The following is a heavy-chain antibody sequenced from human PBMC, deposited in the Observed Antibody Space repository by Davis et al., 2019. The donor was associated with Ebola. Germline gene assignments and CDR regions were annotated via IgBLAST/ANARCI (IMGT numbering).Heavy chain of an antibody. V-gene: IGHV3-74*01. CDR3: AKIVVVTAMPHFDY. Sequence: PGGSLRLSCAASGFTFSTYWVDWVRQVSGKGLVWVSRINSDGTYTSNADAVKGRFTISRDNAKNTLYLEMNSLRVEDTAVYYCAKIVVVTAMPHFDYWGQGILVTVSS. D-gene: IGHD2-21*02. J-gene: IGHJ4*02. CDR1: GFTFSTYW. CDR2: INSDGTYT.